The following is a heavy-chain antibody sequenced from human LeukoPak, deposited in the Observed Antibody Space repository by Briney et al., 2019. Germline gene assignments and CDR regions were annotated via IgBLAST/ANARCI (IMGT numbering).Heavy chain of an antibody. Sequence: GGSLRLSCAASGLTFSDYYMSWIRQAPGKGLEWVSYISSSGDTIYYADSVKGRFTISRDYAKNSLFLQMNSLRAEDTAVYYCARGQYSTSSFYNHYYMDVWGTGTTVTVSS. V-gene: IGHV3-11*01. CDR3: ARGQYSTSSFYNHYYMDV. J-gene: IGHJ6*03. CDR1: GLTFSDYY. D-gene: IGHD6-6*01. CDR2: ISSSGDTI.